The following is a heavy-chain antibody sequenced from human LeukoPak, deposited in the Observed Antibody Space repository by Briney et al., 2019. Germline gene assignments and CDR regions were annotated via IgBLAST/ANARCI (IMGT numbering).Heavy chain of an antibody. CDR1: GGSISSGDCY. J-gene: IGHJ4*01. CDR3: ARWLSRHLGRSGYLYFNY. D-gene: IGHD3-3*01. Sequence: SETLSLTCTVSGGSISSGDCYWSWIRQPPGKGLEWIGYIYYSGSTYYNPSLKSRVTISVDTSKNQFSLKLSSVTAADSAVYYCARWLSRHLGRSGYLYFNYWGQGTLVTVSS. CDR2: IYYSGST. V-gene: IGHV4-30-4*08.